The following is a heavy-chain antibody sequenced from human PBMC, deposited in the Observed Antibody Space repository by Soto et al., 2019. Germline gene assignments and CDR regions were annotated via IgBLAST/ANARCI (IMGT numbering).Heavy chain of an antibody. CDR2: IYYSGST. V-gene: IGHV4-31*03. D-gene: IGHD6-19*01. CDR1: GGSISSGGYY. J-gene: IGHJ4*02. Sequence: PSETLYLTCTVSGGSISSGGYYWSWIRQHPGKGLEWIGYIYYSGSTYYNPSLKSRVTISVDTSKNQFSLKLSSVTAADTAVYYCPVAMMDGDRVSDWGQGTLDTVSS. CDR3: PVAMMDGDRVSD.